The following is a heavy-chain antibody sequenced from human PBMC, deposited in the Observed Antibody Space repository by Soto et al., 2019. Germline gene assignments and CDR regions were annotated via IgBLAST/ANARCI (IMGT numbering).Heavy chain of an antibody. D-gene: IGHD4-17*01. J-gene: IGHJ3*02. CDR1: GGSISSSSYY. CDR2: IYYSGST. Sequence: SETLSLTCTVSGGSISSSSYYWGWIRQPPGKGLEWIGYIYYSGSTNYNPSLKSRVTISVDTSKNQFSLKLSSVTAADTAVYYCARQYGDYVRGAFDIWGQGTMVTVS. CDR3: ARQYGDYVRGAFDI. V-gene: IGHV4-61*05.